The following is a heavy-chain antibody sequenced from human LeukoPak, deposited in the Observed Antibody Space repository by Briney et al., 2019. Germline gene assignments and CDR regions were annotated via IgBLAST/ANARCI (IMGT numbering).Heavy chain of an antibody. J-gene: IGHJ3*02. Sequence: SETLSLTCAVYGGSFSGYYWSWIRQPPGKGLEWIGEINHSGSTNYNPSLKSRVTISVDTSKNQFSLKLSSVTAADTAVYYCARAYSSSRYYAGFDICGQGTMVTVSS. V-gene: IGHV4-34*01. CDR2: INHSGST. CDR1: GGSFSGYY. D-gene: IGHD6-13*01. CDR3: ARAYSSSRYYAGFDI.